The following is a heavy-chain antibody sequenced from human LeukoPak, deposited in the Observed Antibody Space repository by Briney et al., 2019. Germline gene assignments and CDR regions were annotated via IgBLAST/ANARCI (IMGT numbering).Heavy chain of an antibody. CDR2: ISGSGGST. CDR3: AKGGSSSWYGPTDY. D-gene: IGHD6-13*01. V-gene: IGHV3-23*01. Sequence: GGSLRLSCAASGFTFITYAMSWVRQASGKGLEWVSAISGSGGSTYYADSVKGRFTISRDNSKNTLYLQMNSLRAEDTAVYYCAKGGSSSWYGPTDYWGQGTLVTVSS. J-gene: IGHJ4*02. CDR1: GFTFITYA.